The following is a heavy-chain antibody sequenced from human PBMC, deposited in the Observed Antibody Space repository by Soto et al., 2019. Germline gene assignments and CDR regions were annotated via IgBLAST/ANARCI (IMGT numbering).Heavy chain of an antibody. Sequence: GGSLRLSCAASGVIATAKYMNWVRQAPGGVLEWVAVIYNSGSTYHADSVKGRFTISRHDSKNTLYLQMNSLRAEDTAVYYCAKDRLNYYDSSGYYLGPIDYWGQGTLVTVSS. CDR1: GVIATAKY. J-gene: IGHJ4*02. CDR3: AKDRLNYYDSSGYYLGPIDY. D-gene: IGHD3-22*01. V-gene: IGHV3-53*04. CDR2: IYNSGST.